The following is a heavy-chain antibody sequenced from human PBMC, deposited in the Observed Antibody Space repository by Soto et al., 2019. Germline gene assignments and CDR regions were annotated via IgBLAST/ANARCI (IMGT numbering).Heavy chain of an antibody. Sequence: GGSLRLSCAASGFTFSSYVMTWVRQAPGKGLEWVSGISGSGGSTYYAGSVKGRFTISRDNSKNTLYLQMNSLRAEDTAVYYCAKDFGLRRGSRWGQGTLVTVSS. J-gene: IGHJ4*02. V-gene: IGHV3-23*01. CDR2: ISGSGGST. CDR1: GFTFSSYV. CDR3: AKDFGLRRGSR. D-gene: IGHD3-16*01.